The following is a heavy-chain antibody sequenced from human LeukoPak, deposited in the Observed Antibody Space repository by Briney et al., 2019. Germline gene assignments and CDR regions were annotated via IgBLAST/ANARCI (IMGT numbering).Heavy chain of an antibody. D-gene: IGHD3-3*01. CDR2: IYYSGST. V-gene: IGHV4-30-4*01. J-gene: IGHJ4*02. Sequence: SETLSLTCTVSGGSISSGDYYWSWIRQPPGKGLEWIGYIYYSGSTYYNPSLKSRVTISVDTSKNQFSLKLSSVTAADTAVYYCAREGVVTYIDYWGQGTLVTVSS. CDR3: AREGVVTYIDY. CDR1: GGSISSGDYY.